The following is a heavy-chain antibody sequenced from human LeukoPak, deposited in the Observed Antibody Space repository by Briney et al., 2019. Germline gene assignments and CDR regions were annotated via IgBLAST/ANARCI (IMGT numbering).Heavy chain of an antibody. Sequence: SETLSLTCTVSGGSISSYYWSWIRQPAGKGLEWIGRIYTSGSTNYNPSPKSRVTMSVDTSKNQFSLKLSSVTAADTAVYYCARDPGYCSGGSCYSVVDIWGQGTMVTVSS. CDR1: GGSISSYY. V-gene: IGHV4-4*07. CDR2: IYTSGST. D-gene: IGHD2-15*01. J-gene: IGHJ3*02. CDR3: ARDPGYCSGGSCYSVVDI.